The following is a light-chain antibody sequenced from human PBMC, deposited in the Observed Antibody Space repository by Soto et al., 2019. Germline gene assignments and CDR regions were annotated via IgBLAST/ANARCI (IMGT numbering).Light chain of an antibody. Sequence: EIVLTQSPATLSLSPGERATLSCRASQSVSSYLAWYQQKPGQAPRLLIYDASNRATGIPARFSGSGSGTDFTLTISRLEPEDSAVYYCQQRSNRPRTFGRGTKVEIK. CDR2: DAS. V-gene: IGKV3-11*01. CDR1: QSVSSY. CDR3: QQRSNRPRT. J-gene: IGKJ4*01.